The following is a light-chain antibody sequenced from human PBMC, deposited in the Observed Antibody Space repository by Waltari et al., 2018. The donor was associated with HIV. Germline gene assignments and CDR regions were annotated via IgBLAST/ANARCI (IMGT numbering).Light chain of an antibody. CDR1: QNINIH. V-gene: IGKV1-39*01. CDR3: QQSYTTPRT. Sequence: DIQMTQSPSSLSASVGDRVPIDCRASQNINIHLNWYQQKPGKAPKLLIYAASSLHTGVPSKFSGSGSGTDFTLTINSLQPEDFATYFCQQSYTTPRTFGQGTKVEIK. J-gene: IGKJ1*01. CDR2: AAS.